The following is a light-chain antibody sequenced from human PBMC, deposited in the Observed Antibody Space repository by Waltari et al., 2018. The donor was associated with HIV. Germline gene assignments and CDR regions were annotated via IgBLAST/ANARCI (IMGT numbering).Light chain of an antibody. J-gene: IGLJ2*01. Sequence: QSDLTQPPSVSGAPGQRVTISCSGVSAGYDVHWYQQLPGTAPKLLIYGNSNRPSGVPDRFSGSKSGPLASLAITGLQAEDEADYYCQSYDSSLSSSVFGGGTRLTV. CDR3: QSYDSSLSSSV. V-gene: IGLV1-40*01. CDR1: SAGYD. CDR2: GNS.